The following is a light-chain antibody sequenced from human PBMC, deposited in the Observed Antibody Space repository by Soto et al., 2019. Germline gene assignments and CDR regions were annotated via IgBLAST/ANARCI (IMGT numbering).Light chain of an antibody. Sequence: QSALTQPPSASGSPGQSVTISCTGTSSDVGNYNYVSWYHQHPGKAPKLMIYEVTKRPSGVPDRFSGSKSGNTASLTVSGLQAEDEADYYCSSYAGSKTLFGGGTKLTVL. CDR2: EVT. V-gene: IGLV2-8*01. J-gene: IGLJ3*02. CDR3: SSYAGSKTL. CDR1: SSDVGNYNY.